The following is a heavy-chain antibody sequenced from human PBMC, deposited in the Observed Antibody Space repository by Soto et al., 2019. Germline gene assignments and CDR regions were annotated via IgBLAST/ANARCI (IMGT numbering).Heavy chain of an antibody. Sequence: SETLSLTCTVSGGSISSSSYYWGWIRQPPGKGLEWIGSIYYSGSTYYNPSLKSRVTISVDTSKNQFSLKLSSVTAADTAVYYCAVGYCSSTSCHLGYWGQGTLVTVSS. V-gene: IGHV4-39*01. J-gene: IGHJ4*02. CDR1: GGSISSSSYY. D-gene: IGHD2-2*01. CDR2: IYYSGST. CDR3: AVGYCSSTSCHLGY.